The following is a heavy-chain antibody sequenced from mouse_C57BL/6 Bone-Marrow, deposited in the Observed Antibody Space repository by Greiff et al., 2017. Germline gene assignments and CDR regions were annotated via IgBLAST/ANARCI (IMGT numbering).Heavy chain of an antibody. D-gene: IGHD1-1*01. V-gene: IGHV1-82*01. CDR2: IYPGDGAN. Sequence: QVQLKESGPGLVKPGASVKISCTASGYAFTSSSMNWVKQRPGKGLEWIGVIYPGDGANNYNGKFKGKATMTADKSSSTAYMQLSSLTSEDSAVYYCARSDYDGSYGYFDYWGQGTTVTVSS. CDR3: ARSDYDGSYGYFDY. J-gene: IGHJ2*01. CDR1: GYAFTSSS.